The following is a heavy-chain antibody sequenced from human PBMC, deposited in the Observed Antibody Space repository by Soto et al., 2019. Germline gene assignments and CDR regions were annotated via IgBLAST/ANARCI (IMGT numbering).Heavy chain of an antibody. Sequence: QVQLVQSAAEVKKPGASVKVSCKASGGTFSSYTISWVRQAPGQGLEWMGRIIPILGIANYAQKFQGRVTITADKSTSTAYMELSSLGSEDTAVYYCARHEGYCSSTSCSPPGGGDFDLWGRGTMVTVSS. J-gene: IGHJ3*01. CDR1: GGTFSSYT. CDR2: IIPILGIA. CDR3: ARHEGYCSSTSCSPPGGGDFDL. D-gene: IGHD2-2*01. V-gene: IGHV1-69*02.